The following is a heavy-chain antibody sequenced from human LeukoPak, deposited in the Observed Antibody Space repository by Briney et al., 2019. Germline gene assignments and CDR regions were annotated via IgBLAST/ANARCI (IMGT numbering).Heavy chain of an antibody. CDR2: IYTSGST. CDR1: GGSISSYY. V-gene: IGHV4-4*09. Sequence: SETLSLTCTVSGGSISSYYWSWIRQPPGKGLEWIGYIYTSGSTNYNPSLKSRVTIAVDTSKNQFSLKLSSVTAADTAVYYCARQGANYCGNWFDPWGQGTLVTVSS. D-gene: IGHD4/OR15-4a*01. CDR3: ARQGANYCGNWFDP. J-gene: IGHJ5*02.